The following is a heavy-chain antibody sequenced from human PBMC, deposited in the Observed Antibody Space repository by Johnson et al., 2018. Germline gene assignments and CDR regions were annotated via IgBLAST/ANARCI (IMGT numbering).Heavy chain of an antibody. CDR3: ARVQNYGGTASYMDV. Sequence: VQLVETGGGLVRPGGPLRLSCAASGFTFSRHAMSWVRQAPGKGLEWVATISASGSSTYYADSVKGRFTISRDNSKNKLYLQMNSLRGEDTALYYCARVQNYGGTASYMDVWGKGTTVTVSS. J-gene: IGHJ6*03. CDR2: ISASGSST. CDR1: GFTFSRHA. V-gene: IGHV3-23*04. D-gene: IGHD1-14*01.